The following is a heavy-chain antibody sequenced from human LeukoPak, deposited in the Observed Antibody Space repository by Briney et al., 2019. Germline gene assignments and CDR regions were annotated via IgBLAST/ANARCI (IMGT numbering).Heavy chain of an antibody. D-gene: IGHD4-23*01. CDR1: GFSVSSSY. J-gene: IGHJ4*02. V-gene: IGHV3-53*01. CDR2: IYSAGPT. CDR3: ARESVGSHAIDY. Sequence: GGSLRLSCAASGFSVSSSYMSWVRQAPGKGLEWVSVIYSAGPTHYADSVKGRFTISRDKSENTLQLQMNSLRAEDTAIYYCARESVGSHAIDYWGQGTLVAVSS.